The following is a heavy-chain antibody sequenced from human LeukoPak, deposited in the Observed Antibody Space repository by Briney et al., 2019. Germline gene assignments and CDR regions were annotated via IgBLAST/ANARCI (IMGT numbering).Heavy chain of an antibody. J-gene: IGHJ3*01. CDR1: GYTFTDYD. CDR2: INPNSAST. Sequence: GASVKVSCKTSGYTFTDYDVHWVRQAPGQGLEWMGWINPNSASTNYAQRLQGRVTFTRDTSLSIAYMELSSLTSEDAAVYFCARGDFGETNTAFDVWGQGTLVAVSS. D-gene: IGHD4-17*01. CDR3: ARGDFGETNTAFDV. V-gene: IGHV1-8*03.